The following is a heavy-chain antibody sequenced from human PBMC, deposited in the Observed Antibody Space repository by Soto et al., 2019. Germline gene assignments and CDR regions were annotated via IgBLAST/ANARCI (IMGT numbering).Heavy chain of an antibody. CDR2: IGVGGDT. J-gene: IGHJ4*02. V-gene: IGHV3-13*01. D-gene: IGHD6-19*01. CDR3: AREIWDSHSSGWSLDY. Sequence: EVQLVESGGGLVQPGGSLRLSCAASGFTFSTYDFHWVRQATGKGLEWVSAIGVGGDTYYAASVKGRFTISREHAKNSFYLQINSLRAGDTAVYYCAREIWDSHSSGWSLDYWGRGALVTVSS. CDR1: GFTFSTYD.